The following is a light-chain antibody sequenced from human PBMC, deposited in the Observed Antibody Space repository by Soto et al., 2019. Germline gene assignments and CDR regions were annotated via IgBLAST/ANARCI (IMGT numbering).Light chain of an antibody. CDR2: DAS. CDR3: QQRSNWPIT. V-gene: IGKV3-11*01. J-gene: IGKJ5*01. CDR1: QSVSSY. Sequence: EIVLTQSPATLSLSPGERVTLSCRASQSVSSYLAWYQQKPGQAPRLLIYDASNRATGIPARFSGSGSGTDFTLTISSLEPADFAVYYCQQRSNWPITFGQGTRLEIK.